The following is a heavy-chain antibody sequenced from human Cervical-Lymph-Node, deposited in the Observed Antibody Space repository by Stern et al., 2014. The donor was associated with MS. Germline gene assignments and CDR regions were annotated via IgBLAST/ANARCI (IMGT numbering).Heavy chain of an antibody. V-gene: IGHV3-9*01. CDR2: ISWNSGSI. CDR3: AKDMAGFLEWSTNPVDV. CDR1: GFTFDDYA. Sequence: VQLVESGGGLVQPGRSLRLSCAASGFTFDDYAMHWVRQAPGKGLEWVSGISWNSGSIGYADSVKGRFTISRDNAKNSLYLQMNSLRTEDTALYYCAKDMAGFLEWSTNPVDVWGQGTTVTVSS. J-gene: IGHJ6*02. D-gene: IGHD3-3*01.